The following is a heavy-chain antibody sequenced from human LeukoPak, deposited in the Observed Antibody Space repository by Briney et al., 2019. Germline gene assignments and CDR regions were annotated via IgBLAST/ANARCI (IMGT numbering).Heavy chain of an antibody. D-gene: IGHD3-3*01. CDR3: ARDSLTIFGVVIIAPFNYYYYYGMDV. CDR2: ISAYIGNT. V-gene: IGHV1-18*01. J-gene: IGHJ6*02. CDR1: GYTFTSYG. Sequence: ASVTVSCKASGYTFTSYGISWVRQAPGQGLEWMGWISAYIGNTNYAQKLQGRVTMTTDTSTSTAYMELRSLRSDDTAVYYCARDSLTIFGVVIIAPFNYYYYYGMDVWGQGTTVTVSS.